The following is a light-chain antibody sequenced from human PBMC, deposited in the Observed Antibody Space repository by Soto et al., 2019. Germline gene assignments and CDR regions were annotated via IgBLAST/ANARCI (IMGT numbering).Light chain of an antibody. CDR3: SSYTSSSTYV. J-gene: IGLJ1*01. CDR2: DVS. Sequence: SLLAPPAPVSWSPGQSITISCPWNSSDVGGYNYVSWYQQHPGKAPKLKIYDVSDRPSGVSNRFSGSKSGNTASLTISGLQAEDEADYYCSSYTSSSTYVFGTGTRSPS. V-gene: IGLV2-14*01. CDR1: SSDVGGYNY.